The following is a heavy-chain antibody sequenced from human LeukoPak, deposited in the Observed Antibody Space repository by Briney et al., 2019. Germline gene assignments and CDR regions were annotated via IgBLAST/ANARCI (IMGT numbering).Heavy chain of an antibody. Sequence: SETLSLTCAVYGGSFSGYYWSWIRQPPGKGLEWIGEINHSGSTNYNPSLKSRVTISVDTSKNQFSLKLSSVTAADTAVYYCARGGVFGVVPKWFDPWGQGTLVTVSS. V-gene: IGHV4-34*01. CDR2: INHSGST. CDR1: GGSFSGYY. J-gene: IGHJ5*02. CDR3: ARGGVFGVVPKWFDP. D-gene: IGHD3-3*01.